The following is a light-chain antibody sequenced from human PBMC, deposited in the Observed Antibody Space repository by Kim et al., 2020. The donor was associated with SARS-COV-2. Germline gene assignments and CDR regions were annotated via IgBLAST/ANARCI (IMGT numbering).Light chain of an antibody. Sequence: SLAPRQTARITCSGDVLPKHYAYWYQQKPGQAPLLLIYKDNERPSGIPERFSGSSSGTTVTLTIRGVQAEDEADYFCQSGDITDTVFGGGTQLTVL. CDR1: VLPKHY. J-gene: IGLJ2*01. CDR3: QSGDITDTV. CDR2: KDN. V-gene: IGLV3-25*03.